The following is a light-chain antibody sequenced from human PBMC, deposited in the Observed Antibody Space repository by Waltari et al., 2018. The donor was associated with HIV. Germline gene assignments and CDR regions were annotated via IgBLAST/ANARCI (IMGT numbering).Light chain of an antibody. CDR2: GAS. Sequence: EIVMAQSPVTLSVSPGERASLSCRASQSVSSNLAWYRQKPGQAPRLLIYGASTRATGIPARFSGSGSGTEFTLTISSLQSEDFAVYYCQQYNKWPRTFGQGTKVEIK. CDR3: QQYNKWPRT. J-gene: IGKJ1*01. V-gene: IGKV3-15*01. CDR1: QSVSSN.